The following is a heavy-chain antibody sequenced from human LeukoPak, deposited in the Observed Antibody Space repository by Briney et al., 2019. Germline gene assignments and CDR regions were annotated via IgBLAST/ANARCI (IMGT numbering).Heavy chain of an antibody. CDR2: IIPIFGTA. Sequence: SVKVSCKASGGTFSSYAISWVRQAPGQGLEWMGGIIPIFGTANYAQKFQGRVTITTDESTSTACMELSSLRSEDTAVYYCARERVEGVDILTPYYYYMDVWGKGTTVTVSS. J-gene: IGHJ6*03. CDR1: GGTFSSYA. D-gene: IGHD3-9*01. CDR3: ARERVEGVDILTPYYYYMDV. V-gene: IGHV1-69*05.